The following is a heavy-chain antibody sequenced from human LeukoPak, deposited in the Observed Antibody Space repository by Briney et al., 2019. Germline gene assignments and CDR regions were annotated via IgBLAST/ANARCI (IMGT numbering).Heavy chain of an antibody. V-gene: IGHV1-69*13. Sequence: SVKVSCKASGGTFSSYAISWVRQAPGQGLEWMGGIIPIFGTANYAQKFQGRVTITADESTRTAYMELSSLRSEDTAVYYCARVPITMVRGVIPSYFDYWDQGTLVTVSS. D-gene: IGHD3-10*01. CDR1: GGTFSSYA. CDR2: IIPIFGTA. CDR3: ARVPITMVRGVIPSYFDY. J-gene: IGHJ4*02.